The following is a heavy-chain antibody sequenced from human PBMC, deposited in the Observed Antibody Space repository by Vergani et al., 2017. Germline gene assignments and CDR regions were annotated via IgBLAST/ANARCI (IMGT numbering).Heavy chain of an antibody. CDR1: GFTFSSDW. Sequence: EVQLVESGGGLVQPGGSLRLSCAASGFTFSSDWMSWVRQAPGKGLEWVANIKQDGSENYYVDSVKGRFTISRDNAKNSLYLQMNSLRAEDTAVYYCARGYYDSGTYYPYYFDYWGQGTLVTVSS. V-gene: IGHV3-7*03. D-gene: IGHD3-22*01. J-gene: IGHJ4*02. CDR3: ARGYYDSGTYYPYYFDY. CDR2: IKQDGSEN.